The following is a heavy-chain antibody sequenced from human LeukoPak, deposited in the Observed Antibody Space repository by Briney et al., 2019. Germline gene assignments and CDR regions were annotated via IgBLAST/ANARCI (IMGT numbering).Heavy chain of an antibody. CDR2: ISGSGGSI. V-gene: IGHV3-23*01. CDR3: AKALSSWSPSDY. CDR1: GFTFSNYA. J-gene: IGHJ4*02. Sequence: GGSLRLPCAASGFTFSNYAMSWVRQAPGKGLEWISSISGSGGSIYYADFVKGRFTISRDNSKNTLYLQMNSLRVEDTAMYFCAKALSSWSPSDYWGQGTLVTVSS. D-gene: IGHD6-13*01.